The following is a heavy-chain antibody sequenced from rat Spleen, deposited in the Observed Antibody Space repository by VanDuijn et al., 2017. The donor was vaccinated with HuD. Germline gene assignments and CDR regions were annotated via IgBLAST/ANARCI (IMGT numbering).Heavy chain of an antibody. J-gene: IGHJ4*01. CDR3: ARALPGSYVMDA. CDR1: GFSLTSYD. V-gene: IGHV2-30*01. Sequence: QVQLKESGPGLVQPSQTLSLTCTVSGFSLTSYDVHWVRQPPGKGLEWMGGIWGNGSTDYDSALKSRLSISRDTSKSQVFLKMNSLQTEDIATYYWARALPGSYVMDAWGQGASVTVSS. D-gene: IGHD1-4*01. CDR2: IWGNGST.